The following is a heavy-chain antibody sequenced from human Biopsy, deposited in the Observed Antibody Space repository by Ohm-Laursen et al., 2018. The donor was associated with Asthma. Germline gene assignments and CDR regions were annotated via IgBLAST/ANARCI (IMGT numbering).Heavy chain of an antibody. J-gene: IGHJ4*02. V-gene: IGHV3-30*03. Sequence: SLRLSCAASGFTFSSYGMHWVRQAPGKGLEWVAVISYDGSNKYYADSVKGRFTISRDNSKNTLYLQMNSLRAEDTAVYYCARESSVAGSSDFDYWGQGTLATVSS. CDR1: GFTFSSYG. D-gene: IGHD6-19*01. CDR2: ISYDGSNK. CDR3: ARESSVAGSSDFDY.